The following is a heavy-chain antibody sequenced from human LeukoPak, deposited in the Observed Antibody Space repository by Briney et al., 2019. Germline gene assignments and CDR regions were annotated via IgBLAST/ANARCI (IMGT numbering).Heavy chain of an antibody. CDR1: GFIFSSYA. V-gene: IGHV3-23*01. J-gene: IGHJ4*02. CDR3: AKGRGSYGHFDY. CDR2: ISDSGGNT. Sequence: GGSLRLSCAASGFIFSSYAMSWVRQAPGKGLEWVSGISDSGGNTYYSDSVKGRFTISRDNSKNTLYLQMNSLRAEDTAVYYCAKGRGSYGHFDYWGQGNLVTVSS. D-gene: IGHD1-26*01.